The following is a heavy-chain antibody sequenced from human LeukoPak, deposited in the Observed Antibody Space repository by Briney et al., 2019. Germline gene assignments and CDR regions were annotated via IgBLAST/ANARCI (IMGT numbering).Heavy chain of an antibody. V-gene: IGHV4-61*02. Sequence: PSETLSLTCTVSGDSISSGIYFWSWIRQPAGKGLEWIGRIYSSGTTNYSPSLKSRVTISVDTSKNQFSLKLSSVTAADTAVYYCARVLESYDSSGYYYRYFDYWGQGTLVTVSS. CDR3: ARVLESYDSSGYYYRYFDY. D-gene: IGHD3-22*01. CDR2: IYSSGTT. CDR1: GDSISSGIYF. J-gene: IGHJ4*02.